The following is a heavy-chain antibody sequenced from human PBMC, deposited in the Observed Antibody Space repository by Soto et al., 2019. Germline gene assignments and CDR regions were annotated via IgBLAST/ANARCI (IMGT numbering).Heavy chain of an antibody. CDR2: IYYSGST. D-gene: IGHD2-2*01. Sequence: SETLSLTCTVSGGSISSYYWSWIRQPPGKGLEWIGYIYYSGSTNYNPSLKSRVTISVDTSKNQFSLKLSSVTAEDTAVYYCAKTLVLRARPPRSTSSYWGQGTLVTVSS. CDR3: AKTLVLRARPPRSTSSY. CDR1: GGSISSYY. V-gene: IGHV4-59*01. J-gene: IGHJ4*02.